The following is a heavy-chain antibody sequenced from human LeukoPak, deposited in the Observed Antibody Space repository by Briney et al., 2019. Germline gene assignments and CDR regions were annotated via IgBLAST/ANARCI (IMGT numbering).Heavy chain of an antibody. J-gene: IGHJ5*02. CDR2: ISGSGTST. Sequence: PGGSLRLSCAASGFTFSSYATTWVRQAPGKGLEWVSAISGSGTSTYYADSVKGRFTISRDNSKNTLYMQMNSLRAEDTAVYYCAKGYDSGTYYKVAWGQGTLVTVSS. V-gene: IGHV3-23*01. CDR1: GFTFSSYA. CDR3: AKGYDSGTYYKVA. D-gene: IGHD3-10*01.